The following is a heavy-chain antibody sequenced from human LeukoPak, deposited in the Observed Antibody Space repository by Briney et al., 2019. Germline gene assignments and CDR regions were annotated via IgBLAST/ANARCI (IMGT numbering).Heavy chain of an antibody. CDR1: GGSISSQY. CDR2: IYTSGST. J-gene: IGHJ4*02. V-gene: IGHV4-4*07. Sequence: SETLSLTCTVSGGSISSQYWSWIRQPAGKGLEWNGRIYTSGSTNYNPSLKSRITMSVDTSKNQFSLRLSSVTAADTAVYYCAGGFWSGYYTGVFDYWGQGALVTVSS. D-gene: IGHD3-3*01. CDR3: AGGFWSGYYTGVFDY.